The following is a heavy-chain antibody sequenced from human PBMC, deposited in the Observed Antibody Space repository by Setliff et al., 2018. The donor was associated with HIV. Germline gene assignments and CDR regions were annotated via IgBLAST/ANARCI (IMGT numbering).Heavy chain of an antibody. Sequence: ASVKVSCKASGYPFTSYGICWVRQAPGHGLEWLGYISPYSGDAYYAAKFQGRVTMTTDTSTTAVSMELTNLRSDHTAVYFCARMQAYYHFWISSYYFEYWGHGTPVTVSS. J-gene: IGHJ4*01. CDR1: GYPFTSYG. CDR2: ISPYSGDA. V-gene: IGHV1-18*01. CDR3: ARMQAYYHFWISSYYFEY. D-gene: IGHD3-3*01.